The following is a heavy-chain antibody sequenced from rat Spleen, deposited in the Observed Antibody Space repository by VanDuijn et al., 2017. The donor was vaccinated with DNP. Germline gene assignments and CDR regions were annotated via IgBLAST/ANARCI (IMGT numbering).Heavy chain of an antibody. Sequence: EVKLVESGGDLVQPGRSLKLSCVASGFTFNNYWMTWIRQVPGKGLEWVASITSSGGSTYYPDYVKGRFTISRDNATSTLYLQMNSLRSEDTATYYCKLGGAYWGQGVMVTVSS. CDR1: GFTFNNYW. D-gene: IGHD5-1*01. CDR3: KLGGAY. V-gene: IGHV5-31*01. CDR2: ITSSGGST. J-gene: IGHJ2*01.